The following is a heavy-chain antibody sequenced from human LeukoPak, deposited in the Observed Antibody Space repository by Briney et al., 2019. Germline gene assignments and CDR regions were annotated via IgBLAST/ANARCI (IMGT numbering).Heavy chain of an antibody. Sequence: GASVKVSCKASGYTFTSYYINWVRQAPGQGLEWMGIINPSGGSTNYAQKFQGRVTMTRDKSTSTVYMELSSLRSEDTAVYYCARVWRKRELNYDILTGEAYGAFDIWGQGTMVTVSS. D-gene: IGHD3-9*01. CDR3: ARVWRKRELNYDILTGEAYGAFDI. CDR1: GYTFTSYY. J-gene: IGHJ3*02. V-gene: IGHV1-46*01. CDR2: INPSGGST.